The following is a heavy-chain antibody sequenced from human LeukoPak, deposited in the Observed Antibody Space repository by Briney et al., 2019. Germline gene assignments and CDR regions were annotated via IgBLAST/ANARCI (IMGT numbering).Heavy chain of an antibody. J-gene: IGHJ4*02. CDR2: ISFSSDYI. CDR1: GFTFSTYS. CDR3: ARRYCSTTNCYAFDD. V-gene: IGHV3-21*01. D-gene: IGHD2-2*01. Sequence: NAGGSLRLSCAASGFTFSTYSMIWVRLAPGKGLEWVSSISFSSDYIYYADSVKGRFTISRDNARNSLYLQMNSLRAEDAAVYYCARRYCSTTNCYAFDDWGQGTLVTVSS.